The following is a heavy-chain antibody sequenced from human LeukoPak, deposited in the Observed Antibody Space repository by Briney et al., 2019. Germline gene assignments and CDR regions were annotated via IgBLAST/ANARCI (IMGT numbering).Heavy chain of an antibody. CDR2: INPSGGST. Sequence: ASVKVSCKASGYTFTGYYMHWVRQAPGQGLEWMGIINPSGGSTSYAQKFQGKVTMTRDTSTSTVYMELSSLRSEDTAVYYCARSRLLTSDFDYWGQGTLVTVSS. V-gene: IGHV1-46*01. D-gene: IGHD3-9*01. J-gene: IGHJ4*02. CDR1: GYTFTGYY. CDR3: ARSRLLTSDFDY.